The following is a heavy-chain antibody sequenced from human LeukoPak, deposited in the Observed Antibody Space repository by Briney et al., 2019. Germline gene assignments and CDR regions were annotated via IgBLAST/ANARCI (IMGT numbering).Heavy chain of an antibody. CDR1: GFTFSSYG. CDR2: IWYDGSNK. CDR3: AKGSWLVPFSAAFDI. D-gene: IGHD6-19*01. J-gene: IGHJ3*02. Sequence: GGSLRLSCAASGFTFSSYGMHWVRQAPGKGLEWVAVIWYDGSNKYYADSVKGRFTISRDNSKNTLYLQMNSLRAEDTAVYYCAKGSWLVPFSAAFDIWGQGTMVTVSS. V-gene: IGHV3-33*06.